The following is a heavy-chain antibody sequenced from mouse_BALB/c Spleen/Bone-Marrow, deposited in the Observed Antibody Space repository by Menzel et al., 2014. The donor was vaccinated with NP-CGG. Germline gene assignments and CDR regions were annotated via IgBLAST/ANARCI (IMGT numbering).Heavy chain of an antibody. V-gene: IGHV5-6-5*01. CDR2: ISGGGNS. D-gene: IGHD1-2*01. Sequence: EVKVVESGGGLVKPGGSLKLSCAASGFSSSSYAVSWVRQTPEKRLEWVASISGGGNSYHSDNMKGRFTISRDNARNILYLQMSSLRPEDTAMYYCARARGVTTATPYYFDYWGQGTALTVSS. J-gene: IGHJ2*01. CDR3: ARARGVTTATPYYFDY. CDR1: GFSSSSYA.